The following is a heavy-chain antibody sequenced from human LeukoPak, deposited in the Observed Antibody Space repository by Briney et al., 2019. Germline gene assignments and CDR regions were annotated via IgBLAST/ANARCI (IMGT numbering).Heavy chain of an antibody. J-gene: IGHJ4*02. CDR2: IYHSGIT. Sequence: SETLSLICTVSDYSISSGYGYYWGWIRQPPGKGLEWIGNIYHSGITYYNHFNSSLKSRVTISIDTSKNQFSLRLSSVTAADTADYYCARGMATPLHYFDYWGQGTLVTVSS. D-gene: IGHD5-24*01. V-gene: IGHV4-38-2*02. CDR3: ARGMATPLHYFDY. CDR1: DYSISSGYGYY.